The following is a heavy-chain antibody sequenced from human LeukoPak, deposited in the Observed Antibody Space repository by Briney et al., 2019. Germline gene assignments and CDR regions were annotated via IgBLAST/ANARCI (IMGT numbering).Heavy chain of an antibody. CDR1: GYSFSDYW. Sequence: GESLKISCKGSGYSFSDYWIGWVRQAPGKGLEWLAVISSDGGTKYYADSVQGRFTVSRDNSQNTLSLQMNSLRPEDTAVFYCARKGSSSWYGGGWAYWGQGILVTVSS. V-gene: IGHV3-30*19. CDR3: ARKGSSSWYGGGWAY. D-gene: IGHD6-13*01. J-gene: IGHJ4*02. CDR2: ISSDGGTK.